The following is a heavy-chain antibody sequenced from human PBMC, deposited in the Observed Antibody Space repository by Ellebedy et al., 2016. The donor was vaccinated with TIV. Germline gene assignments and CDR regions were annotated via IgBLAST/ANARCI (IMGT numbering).Heavy chain of an antibody. J-gene: IGHJ4*02. Sequence: GGSLRLXCAASGFTFSSNAMSWVRQAPGKGLEWVSAISGSGGSTYYADSVKGRFTISRDNSKNALFLQMNTLRAEDTAVYSCAKFRGSNLKYHFDYWGQGTLVTVSS. CDR1: GFTFSSNA. CDR3: AKFRGSNLKYHFDY. CDR2: ISGSGGST. V-gene: IGHV3-23*01. D-gene: IGHD5-24*01.